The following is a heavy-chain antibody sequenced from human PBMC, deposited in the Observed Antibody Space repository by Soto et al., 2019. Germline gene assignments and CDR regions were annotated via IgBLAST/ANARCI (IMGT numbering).Heavy chain of an antibody. CDR1: GASFTGYY. J-gene: IGHJ4*02. V-gene: IGHV4-34*01. D-gene: IGHD5-12*01. Sequence: QLQQWGAGLLKPSETLSLTCAVNGASFTGYYWSWIRQPPGKGLEWIGEIKHWGGTNYSPSLRGLVSISADTSKNQLSLKLNSVTGADTAVYYCARGQEGIGATLWDQGALVTVSS. CDR2: IKHWGGT. CDR3: ARGQEGIGATL.